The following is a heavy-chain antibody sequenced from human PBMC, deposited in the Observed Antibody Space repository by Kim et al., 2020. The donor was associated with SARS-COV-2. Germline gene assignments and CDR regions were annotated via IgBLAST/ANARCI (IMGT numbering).Heavy chain of an antibody. V-gene: IGHV4-39*01. J-gene: IGHJ4*02. D-gene: IGHD2-2*01. Sequence: KSRVPISVDTSKNQFSLKLGSVTAADTAVYYCARPLIYCSSTSCYGYFDYWGQGTLVTVSS. CDR3: ARPLIYCSSTSCYGYFDY.